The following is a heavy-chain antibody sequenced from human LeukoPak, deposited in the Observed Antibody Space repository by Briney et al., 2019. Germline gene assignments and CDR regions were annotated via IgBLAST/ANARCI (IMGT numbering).Heavy chain of an antibody. CDR2: IIPIFGTA. CDR1: GGTFSSYA. CDR3: ARAGIVGATNYYYMDV. Sequence: SVKVSCKASGGTFSSYAISWVRQAPGQGLEWMGGIIPIFGTANYAQKFQGRVTITADESTSTAYMELRSLRSDDTAVYYCARAGIVGATNYYYMDVWGKGTTVTVSS. V-gene: IGHV1-69*13. J-gene: IGHJ6*03. D-gene: IGHD1-26*01.